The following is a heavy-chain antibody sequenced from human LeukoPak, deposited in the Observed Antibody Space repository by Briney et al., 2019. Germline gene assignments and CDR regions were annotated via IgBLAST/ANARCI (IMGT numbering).Heavy chain of an antibody. Sequence: PGGSLRLSCAASGFTFSSYWMHWVRQAPGKGLVWVSLINSDGSTTSYADSVKGRFTISRDNAKNTLYLQMNSLRAEDTAVYYCAREVYTYYYDSSGYSNYYYYGMDVWGQGTTVTVSS. J-gene: IGHJ6*02. CDR3: AREVYTYYYDSSGYSNYYYYGMDV. CDR2: INSDGSTT. D-gene: IGHD3-22*01. V-gene: IGHV3-74*01. CDR1: GFTFSSYW.